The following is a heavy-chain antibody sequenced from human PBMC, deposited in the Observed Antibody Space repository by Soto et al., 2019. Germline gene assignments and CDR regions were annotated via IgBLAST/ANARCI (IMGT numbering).Heavy chain of an antibody. J-gene: IGHJ5*02. V-gene: IGHV1-8*01. CDR3: ARGHIGYYDFWSGYYGNTWFDP. Sequence: GASVKVTCKASGYTFTSYDINWVRQATGQGLEWMGWMNPNSGNTGYAQKFQGRVTMTRNTSISTAYMELSSLRSEDTAVYYCARGHIGYYDFWSGYYGNTWFDPWGQGTLVTVSS. D-gene: IGHD3-3*01. CDR1: GYTFTSYD. CDR2: MNPNSGNT.